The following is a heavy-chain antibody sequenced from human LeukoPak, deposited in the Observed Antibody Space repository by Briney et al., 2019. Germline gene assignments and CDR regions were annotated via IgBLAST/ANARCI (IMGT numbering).Heavy chain of an antibody. CDR1: GYTFTSYF. CDR2: INLSGGST. V-gene: IGHV1-46*01. Sequence: ASVKVSCKASGYTFTSYFIHWVQQAPGQGLEWMGMINLSGGSTNYAQKFQGRVTMTRDTSTSTVYMELSSLRSEDTAVYYCARGPSITMVRGGQWYYYMDVWGKGTTVTISS. D-gene: IGHD3-10*01. CDR3: ARGPSITMVRGGQWYYYMDV. J-gene: IGHJ6*03.